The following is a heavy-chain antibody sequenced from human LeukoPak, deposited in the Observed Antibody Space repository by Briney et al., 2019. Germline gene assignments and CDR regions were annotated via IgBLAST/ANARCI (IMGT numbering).Heavy chain of an antibody. CDR3: ARLATGQGGVAFDH. D-gene: IGHD1-14*01. V-gene: IGHV4-39*07. Sequence: SETLSLTCSVSGGSIISSSYYWGWIRLPPGKGLEWIGSVDYSGSTWYNPSLESRVTMSVDTSKSHFSLRLGSVTAADTAVYYCARLATGQGGVAFDHWGQGILVTVSS. CDR2: VDYSGST. CDR1: GGSIISSSYY. J-gene: IGHJ4*02.